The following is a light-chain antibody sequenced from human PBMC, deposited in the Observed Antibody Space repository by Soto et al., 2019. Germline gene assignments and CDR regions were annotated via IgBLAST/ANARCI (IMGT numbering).Light chain of an antibody. CDR3: QQYGSSPWT. CDR2: GAS. CDR1: QSVSSSY. J-gene: IGKJ1*01. Sequence: EIVSTQSPGTLSLSPGETATLSCRASQSVSSSYLAWYQQEPGQAPRLLIYGASSRATGIPDRLSGSGSGTDFPLTISRLEPEDFAVYYCQQYGSSPWTFGQGTKV. V-gene: IGKV3-20*01.